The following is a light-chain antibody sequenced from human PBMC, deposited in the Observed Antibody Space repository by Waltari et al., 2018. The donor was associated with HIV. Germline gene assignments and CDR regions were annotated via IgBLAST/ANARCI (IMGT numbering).Light chain of an antibody. CDR3: GTWDFSLSAVV. CDR2: DND. Sequence: QSVLTQPPSVSAAAGQKVTISCSGTSSNVGNNYVSRYQQLPATAPNLLIYDNDKRPSGIPDRCSGSKSGTSATLGITGLQTGDEADYYCGTWDFSLSAVVFGGGTKLTVL. J-gene: IGLJ3*02. CDR1: SSNVGNNY. V-gene: IGLV1-51*01.